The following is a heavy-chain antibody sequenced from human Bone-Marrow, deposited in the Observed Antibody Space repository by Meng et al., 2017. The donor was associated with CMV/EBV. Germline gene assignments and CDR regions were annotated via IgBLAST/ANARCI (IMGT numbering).Heavy chain of an antibody. Sequence: GESLKISCAASGFTFSEYWMNWVRQAPGKGLEWVADLKNDGTENYYVDSVKGRFTISRDNAENSLYLQMNSLRAEDTATYYCTRGGSVVLNRKFDHWGQGVLVTVYS. J-gene: IGHJ4*02. D-gene: IGHD5/OR15-5a*01. CDR3: TRGGSVVLNRKFDH. CDR1: GFTFSEYW. V-gene: IGHV3-7*01. CDR2: LKNDGTEN.